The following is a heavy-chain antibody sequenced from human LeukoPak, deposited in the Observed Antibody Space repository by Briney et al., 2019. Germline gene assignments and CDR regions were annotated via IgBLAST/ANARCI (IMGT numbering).Heavy chain of an antibody. CDR1: GGSFSGYS. Sequence: SETLSLTSAVYGGSFSGYSWSWIRQPPGKGLEWIGVINHSGSTNYNPSLKSRVTISVDTSKNQFSLKLSSVTAADTAVYYCAVIAAAGTFFGYYGMDVWGQGTTVTVSS. CDR2: INHSGST. V-gene: IGHV4-34*01. D-gene: IGHD6-13*01. J-gene: IGHJ6*02. CDR3: AVIAAAGTFFGYYGMDV.